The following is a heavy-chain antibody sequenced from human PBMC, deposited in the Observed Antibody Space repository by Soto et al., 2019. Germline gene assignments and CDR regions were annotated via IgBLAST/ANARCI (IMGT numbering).Heavy chain of an antibody. V-gene: IGHV4-39*01. Sequence: SETLSLTCTVSGGSISSSSYYWGWIRQPPGKGLEWIGSIYYSGSTYYNPSLKSRVTISVDTSKNQFSLKLSSVTAADTAVYYCAREDYDILTGHVDYWGQGTLVTVSS. CDR1: GGSISSSSYY. D-gene: IGHD3-9*01. CDR2: IYYSGST. J-gene: IGHJ4*02. CDR3: AREDYDILTGHVDY.